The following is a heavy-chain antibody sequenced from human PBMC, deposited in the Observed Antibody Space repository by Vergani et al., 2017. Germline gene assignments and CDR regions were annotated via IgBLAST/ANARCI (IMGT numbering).Heavy chain of an antibody. CDR3: ARLGYCSSTTCRQAFDI. CDR2: TRNKANSYTT. D-gene: IGHD2-2*01. V-gene: IGHV3-72*01. J-gene: IGHJ3*02. CDR1: GFTFSDHY. Sequence: EVQLVKSGGGLVQPGGSLRLSCAASGFTFSDHYMDWVRQAPGKGLEWVGRTRNKANSYTTEYAASVKGRFTISRDDSKNSLYLQMNSLKIEDTAVYYCARLGYCSSTTCRQAFDIWGQGTMVTVSS.